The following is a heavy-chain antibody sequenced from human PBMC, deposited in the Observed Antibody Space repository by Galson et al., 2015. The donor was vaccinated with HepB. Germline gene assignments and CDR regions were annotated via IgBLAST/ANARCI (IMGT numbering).Heavy chain of an antibody. V-gene: IGHV5-51*01. Sequence: QSGAEVKKPGESLKISCKGSGYSFTSYWIGWVRQMPGKGLEWMGIIYPGDSDTRYSPSFQGQVTISADKSISTAYLQWSSLKASDTAMYYCARHLGGDYYDSRGDAFDIWGQGTMVTVSS. CDR1: GYSFTSYW. D-gene: IGHD3-22*01. J-gene: IGHJ3*02. CDR3: ARHLGGDYYDSRGDAFDI. CDR2: IYPGDSDT.